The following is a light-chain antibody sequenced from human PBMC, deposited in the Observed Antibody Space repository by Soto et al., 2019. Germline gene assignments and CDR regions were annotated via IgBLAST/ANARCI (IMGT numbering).Light chain of an antibody. CDR1: QTVSRY. CDR2: AAS. V-gene: IGKV1-39*01. Sequence: DIQLTQSPSSLSAYVGDTVTVTCRASQTVSRYLNWYQQKSGTAPKLLIYAASTLHTGVPSRFSGRGSGTDFTLTINNLQREDFADYFCQQTYSNLWTFGQGTKVDIK. CDR3: QQTYSNLWT. J-gene: IGKJ1*01.